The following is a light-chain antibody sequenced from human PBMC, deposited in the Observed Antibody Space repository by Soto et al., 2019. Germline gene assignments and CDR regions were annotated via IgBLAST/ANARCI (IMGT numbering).Light chain of an antibody. CDR1: QSVSSFY. Sequence: EIVLTQSPGTLSLSPGDRATLSCRASQSVSSFYLAWYQQKPGQAPRLLIYDATSRATGIPDRFNGSGSGTDFTLTISRLEPEDSAVYFCQQYGTSPPNIFGQGTKLEIK. CDR3: QQYGTSPPNI. J-gene: IGKJ2*01. CDR2: DAT. V-gene: IGKV3-20*01.